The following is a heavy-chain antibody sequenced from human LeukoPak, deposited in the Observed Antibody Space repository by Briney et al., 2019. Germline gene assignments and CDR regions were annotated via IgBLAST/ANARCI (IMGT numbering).Heavy chain of an antibody. CDR2: ISTSTTTI. CDR3: ASWGEGALDN. J-gene: IGHJ4*02. Sequence: AGGSLRLSCAASGFTFSDYNMRWIRQAPGKGLEWISYISTSTTTIYYANSVKGRFTISRDNAKKSLYLQMNSLRVEDTGVYYCASWGEGALDNWGQGTLVTVSS. D-gene: IGHD1-26*01. CDR1: GFTFSDYN. V-gene: IGHV3-11*04.